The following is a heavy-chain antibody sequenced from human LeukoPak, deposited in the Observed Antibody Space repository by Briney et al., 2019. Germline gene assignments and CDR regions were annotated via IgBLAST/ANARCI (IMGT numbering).Heavy chain of an antibody. D-gene: IGHD3-10*01. CDR2: ISVYNGNT. CDR1: GYTFSSYG. CDR3: ARGDYYGSGSYPNWFDP. J-gene: IGHJ5*02. V-gene: IGHV1-18*01. Sequence: VASVKVSCKASGYTFSSYGISWVRQAPGQGLEWMGWISVYNGNTDYAQKFQGRVTMTTDTSTSTAYMELRSLRSDDTAVYYCARGDYYGSGSYPNWFDPWGQGTLVTVSS.